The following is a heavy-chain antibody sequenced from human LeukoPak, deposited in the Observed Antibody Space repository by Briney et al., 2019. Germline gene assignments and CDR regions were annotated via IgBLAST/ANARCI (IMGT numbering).Heavy chain of an antibody. CDR2: ISGSGGST. CDR3: AKEDLYGSVKWFDP. CDR1: GFTFTIYA. J-gene: IGHJ5*02. D-gene: IGHD3-10*01. Sequence: GGSLRLSCEASGFTFTIYAMTWVRQAPGKGLEWVSAISGSGGSTYYADSVKGRFTISRDNSKHTLYLQMSSLRAEDTAVYYCAKEDLYGSVKWFDPWGQGTLVTVSS. V-gene: IGHV3-23*01.